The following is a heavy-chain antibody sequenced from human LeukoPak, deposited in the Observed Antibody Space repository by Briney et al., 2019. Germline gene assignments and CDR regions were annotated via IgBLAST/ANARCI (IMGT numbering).Heavy chain of an antibody. V-gene: IGHV4-34*01. D-gene: IGHD6-13*01. CDR3: ARVVWAAAGTQTLDY. CDR2: INHSGST. Sequence: SETLSLTCAVYGGSFSGYYWSWIRQPPGKGLEWIGEINHSGSTNYNPSLKSRVTISVDTSKNQFSLKLSSVTAADTAVYYCARVVWAAAGTQTLDYWGQGTLVTVSS. J-gene: IGHJ4*02. CDR1: GGSFSGYY.